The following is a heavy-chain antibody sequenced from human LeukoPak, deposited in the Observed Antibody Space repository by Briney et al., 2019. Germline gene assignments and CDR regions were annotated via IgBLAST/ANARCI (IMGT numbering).Heavy chain of an antibody. D-gene: IGHD3-9*01. CDR3: ARDRNPTDYDILTGPVYNWFDP. Sequence: PSQTLSLTCTVSGGSISSGDYYWSWIRQPPGKGLEWIGYIYYSGSTYYNPSLKSRVTISVDTSKNQFSLKLSSVTAADTAVYYCARDRNPTDYDILTGPVYNWFDPWGQGTLVTVSS. V-gene: IGHV4-30-4*01. CDR1: GGSISSGDYY. CDR2: IYYSGST. J-gene: IGHJ5*02.